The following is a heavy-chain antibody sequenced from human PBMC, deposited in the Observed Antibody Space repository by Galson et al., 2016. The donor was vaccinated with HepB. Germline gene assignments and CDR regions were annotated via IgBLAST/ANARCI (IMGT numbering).Heavy chain of an antibody. D-gene: IGHD3-9*01. CDR2: IYHTGST. J-gene: IGHJ3*02. CDR1: GGSISSDDYY. V-gene: IGHV4-30-4*01. Sequence: TLSLTCTVSGGSISSDDYYWNWILQPPGKGLEWIGYIYHTGSTYYNPSLKSRVIISVDTSKNQFSLRLSSVTAADTAVYYCARGDWLDAFDIWGQGTMVTVSS. CDR3: ARGDWLDAFDI.